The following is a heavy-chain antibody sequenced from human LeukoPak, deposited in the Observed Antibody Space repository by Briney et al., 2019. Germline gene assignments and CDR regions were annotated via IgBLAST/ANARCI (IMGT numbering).Heavy chain of an antibody. D-gene: IGHD3-3*01. CDR2: IYYSGST. Sequence: SETLSLTCTVWGGAISSQYGSWIGQPPGKGLEWIGYIYYSGSTNYNPSLKSRVTISVDTSKNQFSLKLSSVTAADTAVYYCARYITDKTGMWGQGTLVTVSS. CDR3: ARYITDKTGM. CDR1: GGAISSQY. J-gene: IGHJ4*02. V-gene: IGHV4-59*11.